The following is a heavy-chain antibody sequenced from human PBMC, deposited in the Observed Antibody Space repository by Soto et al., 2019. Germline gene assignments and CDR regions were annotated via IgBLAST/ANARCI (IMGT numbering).Heavy chain of an antibody. D-gene: IGHD2-21*02. Sequence: EVQLLDSGGGLVQAGGALRLSCSASGFIFSSSAMNWVRQAPGKGLEWVSAISGSGGSIYYADSVKGRFTISRDNSKTTLYLQMDSLRAEDTAVYYCAKGGGDSLRYGMDVWGQGTTVTVSS. CDR3: AKGGGDSLRYGMDV. V-gene: IGHV3-23*01. J-gene: IGHJ6*02. CDR2: ISGSGGSI. CDR1: GFIFSSSA.